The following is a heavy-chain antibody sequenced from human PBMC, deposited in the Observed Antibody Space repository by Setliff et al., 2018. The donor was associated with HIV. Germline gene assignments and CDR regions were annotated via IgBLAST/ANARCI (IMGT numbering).Heavy chain of an antibody. Sequence: PSETLSLTCTVSGGSISSYYWSWIRQPPGKGLEWIGYIYYSGSTNYNPSLKSRVTISVDTSKNQFSLKLSSVTAADTAVYCCARAHIGIAARWSGWFDPWGQGTLVTVSS. D-gene: IGHD6-6*01. CDR2: IYYSGST. J-gene: IGHJ5*02. CDR1: GGSISSYY. CDR3: ARAHIGIAARWSGWFDP. V-gene: IGHV4-59*01.